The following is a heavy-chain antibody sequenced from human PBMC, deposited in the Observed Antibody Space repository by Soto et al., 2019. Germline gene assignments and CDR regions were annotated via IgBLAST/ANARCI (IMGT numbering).Heavy chain of an antibody. CDR1: GFTFSSSA. D-gene: IGHD1-1*01. V-gene: IGHV3-23*01. J-gene: IGHJ5*01. CDR3: ARSLSMHWKRFFDL. CDR2: ISESDGTT. Sequence: EGQLLESGGGLVQSGGSLRLSCAASGFTFSSSAINWVRQRPGEGLEWVAIISESDGTTYYADSVRGRFSISRDNSRNTLFLNMYDLRAEDTALYYCARSLSMHWKRFFDLWGQGTLVTGSS.